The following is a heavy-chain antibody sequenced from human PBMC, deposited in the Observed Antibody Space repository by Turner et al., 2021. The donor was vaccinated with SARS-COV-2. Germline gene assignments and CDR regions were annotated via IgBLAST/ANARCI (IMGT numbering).Heavy chain of an antibody. V-gene: IGHV3-21*01. CDR3: ARDHYYDSSGYTLDAFDI. Sequence: EVQLVESGGGLVKPGGSLRLSCAASGFTFSNYSMNWVRQAPGKVLELVSSISSRSSYIYYADSVKGRFTISRDNAKNSLYLQMNSLRAEDTAVYYCARDHYYDSSGYTLDAFDIWGQGTMVTISS. D-gene: IGHD3-22*01. CDR1: GFTFSNYS. CDR2: ISSRSSYI. J-gene: IGHJ3*02.